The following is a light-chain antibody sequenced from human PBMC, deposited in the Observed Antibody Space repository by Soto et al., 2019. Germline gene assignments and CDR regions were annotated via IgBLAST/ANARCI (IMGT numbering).Light chain of an antibody. CDR3: QQHADYSIT. CDR1: HNIDTW. J-gene: IGKJ4*01. CDR2: KAS. Sequence: DIQMTQSPSTLSASIGDTVTITCRASHNIDTWLAWFQQKPWKAPNLLIYKASTLEAGVPSRFSGSASGTEFTLTISSLQPDDLAAYYCQQHADYSITFGGGTKVEI. V-gene: IGKV1-5*03.